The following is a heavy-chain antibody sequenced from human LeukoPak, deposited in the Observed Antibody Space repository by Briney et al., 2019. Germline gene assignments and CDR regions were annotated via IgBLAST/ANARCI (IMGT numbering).Heavy chain of an antibody. CDR2: IYYSGST. D-gene: IGHD3-9*01. J-gene: IGHJ4*02. V-gene: IGHV4-59*01. CDR3: ARVWEDYDILTGLKYYFDY. CDR1: GGSISSYY. Sequence: SETLSLTCTVSGGSISSYYWSWIRQPPGKGLEWIGYIYYSGSTNYNPSLKSRVTISVDTSQNQFSLKLSSVTAADTAVYYCARVWEDYDILTGLKYYFDYWGQGTLVTVSS.